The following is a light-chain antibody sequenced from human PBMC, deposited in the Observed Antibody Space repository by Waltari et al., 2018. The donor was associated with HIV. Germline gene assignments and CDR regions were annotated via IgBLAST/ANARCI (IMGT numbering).Light chain of an antibody. J-gene: IGKJ1*01. Sequence: EIVLTQSPGTLSLSPGERATLSCIASQSVSSSYLGWYQQRPGKAPRLLIYGASGRETDIPDRFSGSGSGTEFTLTIDRLEPEDFAVYYCQQYGGSHWTFGQGTRVEVK. V-gene: IGKV3-20*01. CDR3: QQYGGSHWT. CDR2: GAS. CDR1: QSVSSSY.